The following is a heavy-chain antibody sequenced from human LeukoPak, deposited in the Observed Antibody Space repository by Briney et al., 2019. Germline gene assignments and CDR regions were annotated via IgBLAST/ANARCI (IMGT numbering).Heavy chain of an antibody. CDR3: AKGSKVVLITRDHYMDV. Sequence: SETLSLTCTVSGGSISSSSYYWGWIRQPPGKGLEWIGSIYYSGSTYYNPSLKSRVTISVDTSKNQFSLKLSSVTAADTAVYYCAKGSKVVLITRDHYMDVWGKGTTVTISS. J-gene: IGHJ6*03. D-gene: IGHD3-22*01. CDR1: GGSISSSSYY. CDR2: IYYSGST. V-gene: IGHV4-39*01.